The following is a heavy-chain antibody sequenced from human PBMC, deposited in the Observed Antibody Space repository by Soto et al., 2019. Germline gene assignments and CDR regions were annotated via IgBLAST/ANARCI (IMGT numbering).Heavy chain of an antibody. D-gene: IGHD2-21*01. CDR1: GGSFRGYF. CDR3: QGGEF. V-gene: IGHV4-34*01. Sequence: SETLSLTCAVSGGSFRGYFWSWIRQSPAKGLEWIGEINDSGNTYYNPSFKSRLTISVGTSTSQISLRLTSVTAADSAVYYCQGGEFWGQVTRVTGSS. J-gene: IGHJ1*01. CDR2: INDSGNT.